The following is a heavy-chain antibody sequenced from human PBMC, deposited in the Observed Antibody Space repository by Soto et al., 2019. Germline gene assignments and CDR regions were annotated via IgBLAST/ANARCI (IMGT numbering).Heavy chain of an antibody. D-gene: IGHD6-6*01. CDR3: ARGSSSSTGNWFDP. V-gene: IGHV3-13*01. CDR1: GFTFSSYD. CDR2: IGTAGDT. J-gene: IGHJ5*02. Sequence: PGGSLRLSCAASGFTFSSYDMHWVRQATGKGLEWVSAIGTAGDTYYPGSVKGRFTISRENAKNSLYLQMNSLRAGDTAVYYCARGSSSSTGNWFDPWGQGTLVTVSS.